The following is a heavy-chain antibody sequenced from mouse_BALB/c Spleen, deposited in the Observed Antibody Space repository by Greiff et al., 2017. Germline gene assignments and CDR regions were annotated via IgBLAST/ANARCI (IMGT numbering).Heavy chain of an antibody. J-gene: IGHJ3*01. CDR3: ARDYYGSRFAY. D-gene: IGHD1-1*01. CDR2: IYPYNGGT. Sequence: VQLKQSGPELVKPGASVKISCKASGYTFTDYNMHWVKQSHGKSLEWIGYIYPYNGGTGYNQKFKSKATLTVDNSSSTAYMELRSLTSEDSAVYYCARDYYGSRFAYWGQGTLVTVSA. CDR1: GYTFTDYN. V-gene: IGHV1S29*02.